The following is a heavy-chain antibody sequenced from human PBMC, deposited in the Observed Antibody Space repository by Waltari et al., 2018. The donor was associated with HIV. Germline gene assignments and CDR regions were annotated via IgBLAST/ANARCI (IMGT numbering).Heavy chain of an antibody. J-gene: IGHJ6*02. CDR2: ISGCGGSK. D-gene: IGHD6-13*01. CDR1: GFTFSNYG. Sequence: EVQVLESGGALVQPGGSLRLSCAASGFTFSNYGMSWVRQAPGKGLGWVSTISGCGGSKYYPDPGKGRFTVSRDNSQNPLYLQMNSLRAEDTAVYFCVKEHQYSHSWYSYYGMDVWGQGTTVTVSS. CDR3: VKEHQYSHSWYSYYGMDV. V-gene: IGHV3-23*01.